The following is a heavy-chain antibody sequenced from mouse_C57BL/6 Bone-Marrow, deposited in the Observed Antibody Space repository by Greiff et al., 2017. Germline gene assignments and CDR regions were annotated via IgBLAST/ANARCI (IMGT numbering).Heavy chain of an antibody. J-gene: IGHJ2*01. D-gene: IGHD2-3*01. CDR1: GFNIKDDY. Sequence: EVQLQQSGAELVRPGASVKLSCTASGFNIKDDYIHWVKQRPEQGLEWIGWIDPEIGDTEYASKFQGKATITSDKSSNTAYLQLSSLTSEDTAFYYCSSFDGNYFDFWGQGTPLTVAS. V-gene: IGHV14-4*01. CDR3: SSFDGNYFDF. CDR2: IDPEIGDT.